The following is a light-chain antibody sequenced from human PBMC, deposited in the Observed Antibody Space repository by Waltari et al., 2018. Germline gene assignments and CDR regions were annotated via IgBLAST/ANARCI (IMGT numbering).Light chain of an antibody. CDR1: SGPSSPV. V-gene: IGLV4-69*01. Sequence: QLVVTQSPSASPSLRASVKLPCTLSSGPSSPVIARLPQHPERGPRYLMKVNSDGSHSKGAEIPDRFSGSSSGAERYLTISNLQSEDEADYYCQTGGHGTWVFGGGTKLTVL. CDR2: VNSDGSH. CDR3: QTGGHGTWV. J-gene: IGLJ3*02.